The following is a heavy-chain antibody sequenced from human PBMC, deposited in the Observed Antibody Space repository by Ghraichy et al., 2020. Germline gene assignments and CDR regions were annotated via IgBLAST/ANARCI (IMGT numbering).Heavy chain of an antibody. V-gene: IGHV3-23*01. CDR1: GFTFSSYA. J-gene: IGHJ4*02. CDR3: AKSKLFCTGGVCSSEYYFDY. CDR2: ISGSGGST. D-gene: IGHD2-8*02. Sequence: GGSLRLSCAASGFTFSSYAMSWVRQAPGKGLEWVSAISGSGGSTYYADSVKGRFTISRDNSKNTLYLQMNSLRAEDTAVYYCAKSKLFCTGGVCSSEYYFDYWGQGTLVTVSS.